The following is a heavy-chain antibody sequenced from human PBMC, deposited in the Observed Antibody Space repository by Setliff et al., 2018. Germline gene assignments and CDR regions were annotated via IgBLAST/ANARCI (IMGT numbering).Heavy chain of an antibody. V-gene: IGHV2-70*04. D-gene: IGHD6-19*01. CDR2: VDWDDDK. CDR3: ARSKGVAGIFDY. Sequence: SGPTLVTPTQTLTLTCTFSGFSLNTTGIRVNWIRQPPGKALEWIARVDWDDDKFYSPPLRTRLAISKDTSENQVVLTMTNMDPADTATYYCARSKGVAGIFDYWGQGTLVTVSS. CDR1: GFSLNTTGIR. J-gene: IGHJ4*02.